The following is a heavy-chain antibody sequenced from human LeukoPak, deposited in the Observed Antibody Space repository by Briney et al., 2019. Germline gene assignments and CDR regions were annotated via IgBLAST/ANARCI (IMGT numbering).Heavy chain of an antibody. CDR2: INHSGST. J-gene: IGHJ4*02. Sequence: GSLRLSCAASGFTFSSYSMSWIRQPPGKGLEWIGEINHSGSTNYNPSLKSRVTISVDTSKNQFSLKLSSVTAADAAVYYCARGGWGYCSSTSCRMFDYWGQGTLVTVSS. CDR3: ARGGWGYCSSTSCRMFDY. V-gene: IGHV4-34*01. D-gene: IGHD2-2*01. CDR1: GFTFSSYS.